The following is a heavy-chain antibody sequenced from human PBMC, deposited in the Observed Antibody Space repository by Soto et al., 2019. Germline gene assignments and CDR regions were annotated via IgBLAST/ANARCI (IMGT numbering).Heavy chain of an antibody. CDR2: ISGSDTRT. CDR1: GFTFSTYA. V-gene: IGHV3-23*01. J-gene: IGHJ4*02. D-gene: IGHD3-9*01. CDR3: AKFDFYTVYSDY. Sequence: PVGSLRLSCVASGFTFSTYAMLWFRQAPGKGLECVAVISGSDTRTYYADSVKARFTVSRDNSKNTLYLQMNSLRAEDTAVYYCAKFDFYTVYSDYWGQGVQVTVSS.